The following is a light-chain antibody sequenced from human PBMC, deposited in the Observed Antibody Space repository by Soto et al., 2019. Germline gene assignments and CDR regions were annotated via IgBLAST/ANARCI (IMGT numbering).Light chain of an antibody. CDR2: GAF. CDR3: QHYNDWPLT. J-gene: IGKJ4*01. V-gene: IGKV3-15*01. CDR1: QSVSSN. Sequence: EILMTQSPVTLSVSPGERATLSCRASQSVSSNLAWYQQKPGQAPSLLIYGAFTRATGVPARFSGSRSGTEFTLTISSLQSEDFEVYYCQHYNDWPLTFGGGTKVDIK.